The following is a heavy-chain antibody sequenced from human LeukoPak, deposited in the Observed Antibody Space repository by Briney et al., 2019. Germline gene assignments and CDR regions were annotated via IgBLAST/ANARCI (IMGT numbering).Heavy chain of an antibody. CDR2: IYTSGST. CDR3: ARHLESIAARPPRYYYYMDV. J-gene: IGHJ6*03. D-gene: IGHD6-6*01. Sequence: SETLSLTCTVSGGSISSYYWSWIRQPPGKGLEWIGYIYTSGSTNYNPSLKSRVTISVDTSKNQFSLKLSSVTAADTAVYYCARHLESIAARPPRYYYYMDVWGKGTTVTVSS. V-gene: IGHV4-4*09. CDR1: GGSISSYY.